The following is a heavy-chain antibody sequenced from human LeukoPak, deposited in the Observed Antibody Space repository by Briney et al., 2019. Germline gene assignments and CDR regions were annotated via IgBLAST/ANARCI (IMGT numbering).Heavy chain of an antibody. Sequence: GGSLRLSCAASGFTFSSHVMHWVRRAPGKGLEYVSAISSNGDNTYYADSVKGRFITSRDNSKNTVYLQMGSLRAEDMAVYYCARAAYSGSYSDYWGQGTLVTVSS. CDR3: ARAAYSGSYSDY. D-gene: IGHD1-26*01. J-gene: IGHJ4*02. CDR1: GFTFSSHV. CDR2: ISSNGDNT. V-gene: IGHV3-64*02.